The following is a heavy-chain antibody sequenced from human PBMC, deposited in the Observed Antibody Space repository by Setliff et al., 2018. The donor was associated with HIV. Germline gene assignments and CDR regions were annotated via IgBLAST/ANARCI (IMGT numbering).Heavy chain of an antibody. Sequence: PGGSLRLSCAASGFTFSSYALSWVRQAPGKGLEWVAFIRTKAYSGTTEYAASVKDRFTISRDDSKSIAYLQMNSLKTEDSAVYYCSRDVLTNNYYYYGMDVWGQGTTVTVSS. CDR2: IRTKAYSGTT. CDR3: SRDVLTNNYYYYGMDV. CDR1: GFTFSSYA. D-gene: IGHD4-4*01. V-gene: IGHV3-49*04. J-gene: IGHJ6*02.